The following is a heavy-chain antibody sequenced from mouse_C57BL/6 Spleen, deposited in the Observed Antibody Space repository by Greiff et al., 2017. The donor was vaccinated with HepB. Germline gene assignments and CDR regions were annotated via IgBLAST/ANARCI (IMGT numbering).Heavy chain of an antibody. Sequence: VQLQQSGAELVKPGASVKLSCKASGYTFTSYWMHWVKQRPGQGLEWIGMIHPNSGSTNYNEKFKSKATLTVDKSSSTAYMQLSSLTSEDSAVYYCARGDYYGSSPYYFDYWGQGTTLTVSS. J-gene: IGHJ2*01. CDR1: GYTFTSYW. V-gene: IGHV1-64*01. CDR2: IHPNSGST. D-gene: IGHD1-1*01. CDR3: ARGDYYGSSPYYFDY.